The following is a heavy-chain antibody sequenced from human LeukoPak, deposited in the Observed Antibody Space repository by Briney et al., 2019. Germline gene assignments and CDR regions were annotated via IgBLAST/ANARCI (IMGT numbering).Heavy chain of an antibody. Sequence: SQTLSLTCAVSGGSISSGGYSWSWIRQPPGKGLEWIGYIYHSGSTYYNPSLKSRVTISVDTFKNQFSLKLSSVTAADTAVYYCARENTYYYDSSGSYYFDYWGQGTLVTVSS. CDR1: GGSISSGGYS. D-gene: IGHD3-22*01. CDR3: ARENTYYYDSSGSYYFDY. J-gene: IGHJ4*02. CDR2: IYHSGST. V-gene: IGHV4-30-2*05.